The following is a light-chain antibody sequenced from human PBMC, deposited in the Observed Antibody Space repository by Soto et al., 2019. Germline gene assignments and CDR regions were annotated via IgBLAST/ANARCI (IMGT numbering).Light chain of an antibody. CDR3: QQYNNWPPRLT. CDR2: GAS. J-gene: IGKJ4*01. Sequence: EIVLTQSPDTLSFSPGDRATLSCRASQSVSSSYLAWYQQKPGQAPRLLIYGASSRATGIPDRFSGSGSGTEFTLTISSLQSEDFAVYYCQQYNNWPPRLTFGGGTKVHIK. V-gene: IGKV3-20*01. CDR1: QSVSSSY.